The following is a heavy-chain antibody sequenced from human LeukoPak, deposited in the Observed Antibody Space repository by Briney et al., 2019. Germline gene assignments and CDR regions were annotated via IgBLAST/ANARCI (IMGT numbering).Heavy chain of an antibody. CDR3: ARASSRYDILTGYRYYFDY. J-gene: IGHJ4*02. V-gene: IGHV4-59*01. D-gene: IGHD3-9*01. CDR2: VYYSGST. Sequence: SETLSLTCTVSGGSISSYYWSWIRQPPGKGLEWIGYVYYSGSTNYNPSLKSRVTISVDTSKNQFSLKLSSVTAADTDVYYFARASSRYDILTGYRYYFDYWGQGTLVTVSS. CDR1: GGSISSYY.